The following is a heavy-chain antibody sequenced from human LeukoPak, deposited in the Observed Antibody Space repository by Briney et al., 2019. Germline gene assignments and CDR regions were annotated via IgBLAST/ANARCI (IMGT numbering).Heavy chain of an antibody. Sequence: SSETLSLTCTVSGGSISSSIYYWGWIRQPPGKGLEWIGSISYTGSTYYNPSLKSRVTISVDTSKNQFSLKLSSVTAADTAVYYCARGGRETGTILFYYYSMDVWAKGPTDTVSS. V-gene: IGHV4-39*07. J-gene: IGHJ6*03. CDR2: ISYTGST. CDR1: GGSISSSIYY. CDR3: ARGGRETGTILFYYYSMDV. D-gene: IGHD1-7*01.